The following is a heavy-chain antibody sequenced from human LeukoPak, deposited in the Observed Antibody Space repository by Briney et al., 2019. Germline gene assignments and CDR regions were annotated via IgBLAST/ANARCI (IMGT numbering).Heavy chain of an antibody. CDR1: GGTFSSYA. Sequence: ASVKVSCKASGGTFSSYAISWVRQAPGQRLEWMGWITAGDNNTKYSQKFQGRVIITRDTSASTAYMELSSLSSEDTAVYYCARVMTYYESSGSFDYWGQGTLVTVSS. D-gene: IGHD3-22*01. V-gene: IGHV1-3*01. CDR2: ITAGDNNT. CDR3: ARVMTYYESSGSFDY. J-gene: IGHJ4*02.